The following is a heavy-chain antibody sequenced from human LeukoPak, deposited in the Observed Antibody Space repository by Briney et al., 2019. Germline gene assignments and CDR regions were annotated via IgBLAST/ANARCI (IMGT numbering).Heavy chain of an antibody. CDR1: GVTVSSDH. CDR3: ARVWELSFDH. J-gene: IGHJ4*01. V-gene: IGHV3-53*01. Sequence: PGGSLRLSCAASGVTVSSDHMSWVRQAPGKGLEWVSVISAGGTTAYADSVKGRFTISRDTSKNTLYLHMNSLSAEDTARYYCARVWELSFDHWGHGPLVTVSS. D-gene: IGHD3-16*02. CDR2: ISAGGTT.